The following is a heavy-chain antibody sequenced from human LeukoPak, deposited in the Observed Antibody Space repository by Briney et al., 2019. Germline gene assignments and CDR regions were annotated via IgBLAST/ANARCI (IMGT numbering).Heavy chain of an antibody. CDR1: GGSISSYY. Sequence: SETLSLTCTVSGGSISSYYWSWIRQPPGKGLEWIGNISYSGSTNYNPSLKSRVTISVDTSKNQFSLKLSSVAAADTAVYYCAKGGEVRAAMVLIYMDVWGKGTTVTVPS. J-gene: IGHJ6*03. CDR2: ISYSGST. CDR3: AKGGEVRAAMVLIYMDV. V-gene: IGHV4-59*01. D-gene: IGHD5-18*01.